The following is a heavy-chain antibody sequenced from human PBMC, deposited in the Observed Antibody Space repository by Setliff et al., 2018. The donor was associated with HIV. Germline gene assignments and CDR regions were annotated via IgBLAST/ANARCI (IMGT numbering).Heavy chain of an antibody. CDR1: GYTLTELS. Sequence: ASVKVSCKVSGYTLTELSMDWVRQAPGKGLEWMGGFDPTEGETIYAQRFQGRVTMSEDTSTDTAYMEVSSLRSEDTAVYYCAVVGYQNKHYMDVWGKGTTVTVSS. V-gene: IGHV1-24*01. CDR2: FDPTEGET. D-gene: IGHD1-26*01. J-gene: IGHJ6*03. CDR3: AVVGYQNKHYMDV.